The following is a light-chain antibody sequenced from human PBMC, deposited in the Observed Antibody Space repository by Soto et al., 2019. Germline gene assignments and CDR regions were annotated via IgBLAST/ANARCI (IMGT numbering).Light chain of an antibody. V-gene: IGKV1D-16*01. J-gene: IGKJ4*01. Sequence: DVQMTQSPSSMSASVGDRVTITCRASQDINIYLAWYQQKPGNAPKSLIYAASSLQTGVPSRFSGSESGTDFTLTISNLQPEDSATYYCQQYNIYPLTFGGGTKVEIK. CDR3: QQYNIYPLT. CDR2: AAS. CDR1: QDINIY.